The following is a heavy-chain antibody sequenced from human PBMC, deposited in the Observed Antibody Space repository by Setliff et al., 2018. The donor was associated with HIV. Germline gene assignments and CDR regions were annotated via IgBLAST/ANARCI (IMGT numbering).Heavy chain of an antibody. D-gene: IGHD5-18*01. CDR1: GGSISSFY. V-gene: IGHV4-59*01. CDR2: IYYSGST. Sequence: SETLSLTCTVSGGSISSFYWTWIRQPPGKGLEWIGYIYYSGSTNYNPSLKSRLTISVDTSKNQVSLKLSSLTAADTAVYYCARAGSYGWDYWGQGTLVTVS. CDR3: ARAGSYGWDY. J-gene: IGHJ4*02.